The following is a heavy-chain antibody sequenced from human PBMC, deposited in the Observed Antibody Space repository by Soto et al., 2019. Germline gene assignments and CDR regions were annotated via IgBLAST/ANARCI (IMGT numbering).Heavy chain of an antibody. Sequence: SETLSLTCTFSGCSIRSGGYYWSWIRQHPGKGLEWIGEINHSGSTNYNPSLKSRVTISVDTSKNQFSLKLSSVTAADTAVYYCARFITMVRGPSMDVWGKGTTVTVSS. CDR1: GCSIRSGGYY. V-gene: IGHV4-31*03. J-gene: IGHJ6*03. CDR2: INHSGST. D-gene: IGHD3-10*01. CDR3: ARFITMVRGPSMDV.